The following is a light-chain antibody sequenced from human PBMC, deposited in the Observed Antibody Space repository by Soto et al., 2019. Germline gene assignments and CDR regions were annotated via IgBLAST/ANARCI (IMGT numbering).Light chain of an antibody. CDR1: QSISSN. CDR3: QQSFSSRWT. V-gene: IGKV3-15*01. J-gene: IGKJ1*01. CDR2: GAS. Sequence: ETVMTQSPATLSVSPGERATLSCRASQSISSNLAWYQQKPGQAPRLLVYGASTRATGIPARFSGSGSGTEFTLTISSLQPEDFATYYCQQSFSSRWTFGQGTKVDIK.